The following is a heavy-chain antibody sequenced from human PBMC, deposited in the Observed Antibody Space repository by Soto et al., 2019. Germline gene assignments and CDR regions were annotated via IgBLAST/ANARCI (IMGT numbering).Heavy chain of an antibody. CDR3: GRDEDSGAFYIDY. CDR1: GYTFTSYA. V-gene: IGHV1-3*01. CDR2: INAGNGNT. J-gene: IGHJ4*02. D-gene: IGHD2-15*01. Sequence: ASVKVSCKASGYTFTSYAMHWVRQAPGQRLEWMGWINAGNGNTKYSQKFQGRVTMTRDTSTSTVYMEVTSLRSEDTAVYYCGRDEDSGAFYIDYWGQGSLVTVSS.